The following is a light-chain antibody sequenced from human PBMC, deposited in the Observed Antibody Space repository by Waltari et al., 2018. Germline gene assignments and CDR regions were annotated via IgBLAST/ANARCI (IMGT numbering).Light chain of an antibody. CDR3: LLFYTDPQWV. V-gene: IGLV7-43*01. J-gene: IGLJ3*02. CDR2: STN. Sequence: QTVVTPELSLPLSPGGTVTPTCAASTGPVTSGHYPNWFQQKPGQAPRALIYSTNYKHSWTPARFSGSLLGGKAALTLSGVQPEDEADYYCLLFYTDPQWVFGGGTRLTVL. CDR1: TGPVTSGHY.